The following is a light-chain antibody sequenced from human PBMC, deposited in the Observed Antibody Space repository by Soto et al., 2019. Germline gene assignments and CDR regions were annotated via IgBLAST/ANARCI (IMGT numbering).Light chain of an antibody. Sequence: EIVLTQSPGTLSLSPGERATLSCRASQSINSRYLAWYQQKPGQAPRLLIYGASSSATGIPDRFSGSGSGTDFTVTISRLEPDDFAVYYCQQFGSSPGFTFGPGTKVDIK. CDR3: QQFGSSPGFT. CDR2: GAS. CDR1: QSINSRY. V-gene: IGKV3-20*01. J-gene: IGKJ3*01.